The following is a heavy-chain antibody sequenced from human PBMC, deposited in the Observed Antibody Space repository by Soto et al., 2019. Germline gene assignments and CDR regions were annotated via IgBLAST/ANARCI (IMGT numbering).Heavy chain of an antibody. CDR1: ANTFTGYY. CDR3: ATVAEGAVAGTPPDN. V-gene: IGHV1-46*01. J-gene: IGHJ3*02. Sequence: ASVKVSCKASANTFTGYYVHWVRQAPGQGPEWMGIMNPSGGRTTYAQRYQGRVTMTRDTSTSTVYIVLSSLTSEDTAVYYCATVAEGAVAGTPPDNWG. CDR2: MNPSGGRT. D-gene: IGHD6-19*01.